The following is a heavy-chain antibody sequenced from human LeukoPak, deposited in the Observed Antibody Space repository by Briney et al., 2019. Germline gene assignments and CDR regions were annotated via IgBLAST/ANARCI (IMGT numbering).Heavy chain of an antibody. CDR3: ARAGSYRFDY. D-gene: IGHD1-26*01. CDR1: GFTLSSYW. Sequence: GGSLGLSRAASGFTLSSYWGAWGPQGPRKGVVGVSRINTDGSSTSYAGSVKGRFTISRDDAKNTLYLQMNSLTAEDTAVYYCARAGSYRFDYWGQGTLVTVSS. V-gene: IGHV3-74*01. CDR2: INTDGSST. J-gene: IGHJ4*02.